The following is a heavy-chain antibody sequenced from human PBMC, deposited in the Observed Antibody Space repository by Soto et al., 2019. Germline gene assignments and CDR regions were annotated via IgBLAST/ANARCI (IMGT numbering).Heavy chain of an antibody. D-gene: IGHD5-18*01. CDR2: IIPIFGTA. Sequence: QVQLVQSGAEVKKPGSSVKVSCKASGGTFSSYAISWVQQAPGQGLEWMGGIIPIFGTANYAQKFQGRVTITADESTSTAYMELSSLRSEDTAVYYCARDRGYSHYYYYYGMDVWGQGTTVTVSS. CDR1: GGTFSSYA. J-gene: IGHJ6*02. CDR3: ARDRGYSHYYYYYGMDV. V-gene: IGHV1-69*01.